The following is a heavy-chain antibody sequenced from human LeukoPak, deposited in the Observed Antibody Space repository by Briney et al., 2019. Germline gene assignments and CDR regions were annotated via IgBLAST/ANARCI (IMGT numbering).Heavy chain of an antibody. Sequence: PGGSLRLSCVASGFTFSGYWMSWVRQAPGKGLEWVANIKQDGSEKYYVDSVKGRFTISRDNAKNSLYLQMNSLRAEDTAVYYCAKDGGRHRFDYWGQGTMVTVSS. V-gene: IGHV3-7*01. J-gene: IGHJ4*02. CDR1: GFTFSGYW. CDR2: IKQDGSEK. D-gene: IGHD1-26*01. CDR3: AKDGGRHRFDY.